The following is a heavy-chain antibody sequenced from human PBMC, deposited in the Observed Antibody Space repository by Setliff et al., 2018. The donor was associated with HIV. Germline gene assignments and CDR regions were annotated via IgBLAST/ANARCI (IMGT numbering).Heavy chain of an antibody. D-gene: IGHD3-22*01. CDR3: VRGSGYYYFDN. V-gene: IGHV3-74*01. Sequence: PGGSLRLSCEASGFTFSSYWMHWVRQAPGKGLVWVFGMNTDGSSTRYADSVKGRFTISRDNAKNMLYLQMNSLSADDTAVYYCVRGSGYYYFDNWGQGALVTV. J-gene: IGHJ4*02. CDR2: MNTDGSST. CDR1: GFTFSSYW.